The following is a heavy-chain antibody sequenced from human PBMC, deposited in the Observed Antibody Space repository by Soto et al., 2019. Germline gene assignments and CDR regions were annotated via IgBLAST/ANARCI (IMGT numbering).Heavy chain of an antibody. D-gene: IGHD2-2*01. CDR1: GFTVSSNY. Sequence: GGSLRLSCAASGFTVSSNYMSWVRQAPGKGLEWVSVIYSGGSTYYADSVKGRFTISRDNSKNTLYLQMNSLRAEDTAVYYCARDSGYCSSTRCYADYYYGMDVWGQGTTVTVSS. CDR3: ARDSGYCSSTRCYADYYYGMDV. V-gene: IGHV3-53*01. CDR2: IYSGGST. J-gene: IGHJ6*02.